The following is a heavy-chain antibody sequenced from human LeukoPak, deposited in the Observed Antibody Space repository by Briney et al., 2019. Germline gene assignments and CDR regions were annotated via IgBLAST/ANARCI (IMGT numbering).Heavy chain of an antibody. CDR1: GFTFSTYG. CDR3: ATHGSGWYRLDS. V-gene: IGHV3-33*01. D-gene: IGHD6-19*01. J-gene: IGHJ4*02. Sequence: SGGSLRLSCAASGFTFSTYGMHWVRQAPGKGLEWVAVIWDDGSYKFYTDSVKGRFTISRDNSKNTLYLQMNSLRAEDTAVYYCATHGSGWYRLDSWGQGTLVTVSS. CDR2: IWDDGSYK.